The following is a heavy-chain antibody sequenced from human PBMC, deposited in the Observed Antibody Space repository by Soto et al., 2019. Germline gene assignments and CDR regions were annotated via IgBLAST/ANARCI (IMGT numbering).Heavy chain of an antibody. CDR1: GYTFTSYG. CDR3: ARCGAEAYYDFWSGYYIDY. D-gene: IGHD3-3*01. CDR2: ISAYNGNT. V-gene: IGHV1-18*01. Sequence: QVQLVQSGAEVKKPGASVKVSCKASGYTFTSYGISWVRQAPGQGLEWMGWISAYNGNTNYTQKLQGRVTMTTDTSTSTAYMELRSLRSDDTAVYYCARCGAEAYYDFWSGYYIDYWGQGTLVTVSS. J-gene: IGHJ4*02.